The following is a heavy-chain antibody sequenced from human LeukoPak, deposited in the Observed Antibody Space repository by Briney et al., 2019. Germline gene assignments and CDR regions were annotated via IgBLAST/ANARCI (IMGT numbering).Heavy chain of an antibody. J-gene: IGHJ4*02. D-gene: IGHD4-17*01. CDR3: ARDRLYGPPDY. Sequence: GGSLRLSCAASGFSFSSYSMNWVRQAPGKGLEWVAYIAYIGTIHYADSVRGRFAISRDNAKNSLYLQLNSLRVEDTAVYYCARDRLYGPPDYWGQGTLVTVSS. V-gene: IGHV3-48*01. CDR2: IAYIGTI. CDR1: GFSFSSYS.